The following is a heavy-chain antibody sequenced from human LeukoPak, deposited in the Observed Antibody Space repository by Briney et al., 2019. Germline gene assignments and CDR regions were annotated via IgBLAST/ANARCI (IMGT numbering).Heavy chain of an antibody. Sequence: SETLSLTCAVYGGPFSGYYWSWIRQPPGKGLEWIGEINHSGSTNYNPSLKSRVTISVDTSKNQFSLKLSSVTAADTAVYYCARAGYSSSFTYNSHDFDYWGQGTLVTVSS. CDR2: INHSGST. J-gene: IGHJ4*02. CDR3: ARAGYSSSFTYNSHDFDY. D-gene: IGHD6-6*01. CDR1: GGPFSGYY. V-gene: IGHV4-34*01.